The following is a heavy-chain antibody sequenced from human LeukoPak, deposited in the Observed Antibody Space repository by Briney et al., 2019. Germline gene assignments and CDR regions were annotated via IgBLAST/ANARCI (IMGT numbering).Heavy chain of an antibody. J-gene: IGHJ4*02. CDR1: GFTFSSYA. D-gene: IGHD1-7*01. CDR3: AKVRVTGTIYFDY. Sequence: TGGSLRLSCAASGFTFSSYAMHWVRQAPGKGLEWVAVISYDGSNKYYADSVKGRFTISRDNSKNTLYLQMNSLRAEDTAVYYCAKVRVTGTIYFDYWGQGTLVTVSS. CDR2: ISYDGSNK. V-gene: IGHV3-30-3*01.